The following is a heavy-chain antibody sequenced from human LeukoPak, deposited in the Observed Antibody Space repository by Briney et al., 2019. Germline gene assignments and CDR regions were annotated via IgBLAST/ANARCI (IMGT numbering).Heavy chain of an antibody. D-gene: IGHD5-18*01. CDR1: GFTFSGSA. Sequence: GGSLRLSCAASGFTFSGSAMHWVRQASGKGLEWVGRIRSKANSYATAYAASVKGRFTISRDDSKNTAYLQMNSLKTEDTAVYYCTSIGDLRGYSYGYLVSSYYYGMDVWGQGTTVTVSS. V-gene: IGHV3-73*01. CDR2: IRSKANSYAT. CDR3: TSIGDLRGYSYGYLVSSYYYGMDV. J-gene: IGHJ6*02.